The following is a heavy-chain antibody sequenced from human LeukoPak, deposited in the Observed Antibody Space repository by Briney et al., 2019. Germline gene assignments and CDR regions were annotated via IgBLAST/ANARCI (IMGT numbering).Heavy chain of an antibody. J-gene: IGHJ5*02. CDR3: ARWWGFDP. D-gene: IGHD2-15*01. Sequence: SETLSLTCAVHGGSFSGYYWTWIRQPPGKGLEWIGEINHSGSANYNPSLRSRVTISVDTSKNQFSLKLTSVTAADTAVYFCARWWGFDPWGQGTLVTVSS. CDR2: INHSGSA. V-gene: IGHV4-34*01. CDR1: GGSFSGYY.